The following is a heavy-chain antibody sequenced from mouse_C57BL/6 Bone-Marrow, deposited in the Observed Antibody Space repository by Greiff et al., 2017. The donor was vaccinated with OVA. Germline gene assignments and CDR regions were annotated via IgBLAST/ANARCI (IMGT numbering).Heavy chain of an antibody. CDR1: GYTFTSYW. Sequence: QVQLQQPGAELVRPGSSVKLSCKASGYTFTSYWMHWVKQRPIQGLEWIGNIDPSDSETHYNQKFKDKATLTVDKSSSTAYMQLSSLTSEDSAVYYCANHYYGSSYWYFDVWGTGTTVTVSS. V-gene: IGHV1-52*01. J-gene: IGHJ1*03. CDR3: ANHYYGSSYWYFDV. D-gene: IGHD1-1*01. CDR2: IDPSDSET.